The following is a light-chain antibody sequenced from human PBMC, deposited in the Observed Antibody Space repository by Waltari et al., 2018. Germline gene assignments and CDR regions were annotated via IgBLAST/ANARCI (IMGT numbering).Light chain of an antibody. CDR2: HAS. CDR3: QMGQT. J-gene: IGKJ1*01. Sequence: DPQLTQSPSSLSASAGDRVTITCRASQDISSYLAWYQQKPGKVPKLLIYHASTLQSGVPSRFSGSGSGTDFTLTISSLPPEDVATYYCQMGQTFGQGTKVEIK. V-gene: IGKV1-27*01. CDR1: QDISSY.